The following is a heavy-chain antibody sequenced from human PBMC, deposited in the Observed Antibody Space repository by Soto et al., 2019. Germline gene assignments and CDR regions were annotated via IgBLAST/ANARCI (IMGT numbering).Heavy chain of an antibody. V-gene: IGHV4-31*03. CDR3: AADATGYPFNWFDP. D-gene: IGHD3-9*01. CDR1: GGSINSEDYY. CDR2: IYYTGYT. J-gene: IGHJ5*02. Sequence: LSLTCPVSGGSINSEDYYWSWLRQQPGKGLEWIGYIYYTGYTYYNSSLQSRLNISIDTSQSQFSLQLSSVTAADMAVYFCAADATGYPFNWFDPWGQGIPVTVSS.